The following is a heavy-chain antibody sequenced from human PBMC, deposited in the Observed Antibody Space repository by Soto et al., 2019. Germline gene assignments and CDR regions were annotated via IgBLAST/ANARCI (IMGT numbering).Heavy chain of an antibody. V-gene: IGHV3-43*01. D-gene: IGHD6-6*01. CDR2: ISWDGGST. J-gene: IGHJ4*02. CDR3: TKDIGAGSSPPDY. CDR1: GFTFDDYT. Sequence: DVQLVESGGVVVQPGGSLRLSCAASGFTFDDYTMHWVRQAPGKGLEWVSLISWDGGSTYYADSVKGRFTISRDNSKNSLYLQMNSLRTEDTALYYCTKDIGAGSSPPDYWGQGTLVTVSA.